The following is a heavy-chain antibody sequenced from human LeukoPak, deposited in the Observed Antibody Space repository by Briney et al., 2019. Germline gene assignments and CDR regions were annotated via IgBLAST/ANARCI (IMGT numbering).Heavy chain of an antibody. Sequence: SVKVPCKASGGTFSSYAISWVRQAPGQGLEWMGGIIPIFGTANYAQKFQGRVTITTDESTSTAYMELSSLRSEDTAVYYCASSSLRGYSYGPKVYWGQGTLVTVSS. CDR2: IIPIFGTA. V-gene: IGHV1-69*05. D-gene: IGHD5-18*01. CDR3: ASSSLRGYSYGPKVY. CDR1: GGTFSSYA. J-gene: IGHJ4*02.